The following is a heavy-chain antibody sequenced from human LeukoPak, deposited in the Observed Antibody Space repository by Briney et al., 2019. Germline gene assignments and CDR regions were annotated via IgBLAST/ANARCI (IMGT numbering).Heavy chain of an antibody. V-gene: IGHV4-61*01. CDR1: GGSVSSGSYY. J-gene: IGHJ4*02. Sequence: SETLSLTCTVSGGSVSSGSYYWSWIRQPPGKGLEWIGYIYDSGSTNYNPSLKSRVTISVDTSKNQFSLKLSSVTAADTAVYYCATRTVLRYFDWLSPRGFDYWGQGTLVTVSS. CDR2: IYDSGST. CDR3: ATRTVLRYFDWLSPRGFDY. D-gene: IGHD3-9*01.